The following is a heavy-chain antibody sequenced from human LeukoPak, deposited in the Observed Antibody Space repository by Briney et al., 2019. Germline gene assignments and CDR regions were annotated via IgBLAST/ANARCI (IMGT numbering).Heavy chain of an antibody. Sequence: GGSLRLSCAASGFTFSSYSMNWVRQAPGKGLEWVSSISSSSSCIYYADSVKGRFTISRDNAKNSLYLQMNSLRAEDTAVYYCARGQRELRYFDWLLELDIWGQGTMVTVSS. CDR2: ISSSSSCI. CDR3: ARGQRELRYFDWLLELDI. CDR1: GFTFSSYS. J-gene: IGHJ3*02. D-gene: IGHD3-9*01. V-gene: IGHV3-21*01.